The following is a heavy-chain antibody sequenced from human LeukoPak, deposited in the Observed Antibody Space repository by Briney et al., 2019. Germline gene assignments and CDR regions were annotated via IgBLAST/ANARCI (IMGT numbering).Heavy chain of an antibody. CDR3: ARGGQYFDY. V-gene: IGHV3-74*01. Sequence: GGSLRLSCAASGFTFSSFWMYWVRQVPGKGLVWVSRINRDGSSTTYADSVRGRFTISRDNAKNTLFVQLNSLRAEDTAVYYCARGGQYFDYWGQGTLVTVSS. J-gene: IGHJ4*02. CDR1: GFTFSSFW. CDR2: INRDGSST.